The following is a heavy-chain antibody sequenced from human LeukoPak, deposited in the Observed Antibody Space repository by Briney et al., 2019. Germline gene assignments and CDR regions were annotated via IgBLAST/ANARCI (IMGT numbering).Heavy chain of an antibody. D-gene: IGHD6-13*01. V-gene: IGHV4-34*01. CDR1: GGSFSDYY. CDR3: ARDGYSTPDV. Sequence: PSETLSLTCAVYGGSFSDYYWSWIRQPPGKGLEWIGEINHGGSTNYNPSLKSRVTLSVDTSKNQFSLKLTSVTAADTAVYYCARDGYSTPDVWGKGTTVTVSS. CDR2: INHGGST. J-gene: IGHJ6*04.